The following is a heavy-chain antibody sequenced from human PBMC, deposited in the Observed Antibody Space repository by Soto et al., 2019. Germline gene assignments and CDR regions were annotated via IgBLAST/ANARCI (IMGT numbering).Heavy chain of an antibody. CDR3: AREEALIVVPTGGIDYSFDY. V-gene: IGHV4-30-4*01. D-gene: IGHD3-22*01. CDR2: IYYSGST. CDR1: GASISSGDHF. J-gene: IGHJ4*02. Sequence: TLSLTCTVSGASISSGDHFWTWLRQPPGKGLEWIGYIYYSGSTYYNPSLKSRLAISVDTSKNQFSLTLTSVTAADTAVYYCAREEALIVVPTGGIDYSFDYWGQGTLVTVSS.